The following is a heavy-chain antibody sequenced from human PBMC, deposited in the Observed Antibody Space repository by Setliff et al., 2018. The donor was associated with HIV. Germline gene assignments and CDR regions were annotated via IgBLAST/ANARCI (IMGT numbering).Heavy chain of an antibody. Sequence: ASVKVSCKVSGYTLTEVSMHWVRQAPGEGLEWMGGLDPEDGKTIYAQKFQGRVSITEDTSTDTASMELRGLRFDDTAVYYCAIVRRIITFGGLVGLVQSLYYFHCWGHGTLVTVSS. CDR2: LDPEDGKT. CDR3: AIVRRIITFGGLVGLVQSLYYFHC. V-gene: IGHV1-24*01. CDR1: GYTLTEVS. J-gene: IGHJ4*01. D-gene: IGHD3-16*02.